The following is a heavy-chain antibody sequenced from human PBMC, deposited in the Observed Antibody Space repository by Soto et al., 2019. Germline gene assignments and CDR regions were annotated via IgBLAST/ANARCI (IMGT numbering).Heavy chain of an antibody. CDR1: GYTFTSYG. J-gene: IGHJ5*02. Sequence: ASVKVSCKASGYTFTSYGISWVRQAPGQGLEWMGWISAYNGNTNYAQKLQGRVTMTTDTSTSTAYMELRSLRSDDTAVYYCARDKGRFFANWFDPWGQGTLVTVSS. D-gene: IGHD3-3*01. CDR2: ISAYNGNT. CDR3: ARDKGRFFANWFDP. V-gene: IGHV1-18*01.